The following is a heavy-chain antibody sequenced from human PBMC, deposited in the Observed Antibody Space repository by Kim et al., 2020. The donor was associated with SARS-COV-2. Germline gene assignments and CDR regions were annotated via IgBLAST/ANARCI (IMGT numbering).Heavy chain of an antibody. CDR2: IIPIFGTA. J-gene: IGHJ6*02. CDR3: ARAMGSGPDSSSWFSYYYYGMDV. Sequence: SVKVSCKASGGTFSSYAISWVRQAPGQGLEWMGGIIPIFGTANYAQKFQGRVTITADESTSTAYMELSSLRSEDTAVYYCARAMGSGPDSSSWFSYYYYGMDVWGQGTTVTVSS. D-gene: IGHD6-13*01. CDR1: GGTFSSYA. V-gene: IGHV1-69*13.